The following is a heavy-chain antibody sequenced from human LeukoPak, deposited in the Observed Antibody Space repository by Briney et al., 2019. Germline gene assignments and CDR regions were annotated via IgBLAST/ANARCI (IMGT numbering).Heavy chain of an antibody. CDR3: AGYDILTGLWD. J-gene: IGHJ4*02. Sequence: PSETLSLTCAVYGGSFSGNFWTWIRQPPGKGLEWIGEINHSGSTNYNPSLKSRVTISVDTSKNHFYLKLSSVTAADTAVYYCAGYDILTGLWDWDQGALVTVSS. CDR1: GGSFSGNF. D-gene: IGHD3-9*01. CDR2: INHSGST. V-gene: IGHV4-34*01.